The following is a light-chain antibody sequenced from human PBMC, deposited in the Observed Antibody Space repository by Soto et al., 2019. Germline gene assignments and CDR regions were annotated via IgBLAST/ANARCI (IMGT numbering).Light chain of an antibody. CDR1: SSDVGGENY. CDR2: DVS. Sequence: QSVLTQPASVSGSPGQSITISCTGTSSDVGGENYVSWHQQHPGRAPKLMIYDVSNRPSGVSNRFSGSKSGNTASLTISGLQAEDEADYYRSSYSTTSTLVFGSGTKLTVL. V-gene: IGLV2-14*03. CDR3: SSYSTTSTLV. J-gene: IGLJ1*01.